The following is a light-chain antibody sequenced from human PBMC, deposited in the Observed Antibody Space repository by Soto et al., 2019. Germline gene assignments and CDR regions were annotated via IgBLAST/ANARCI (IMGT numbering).Light chain of an antibody. J-gene: IGLJ1*01. CDR1: SSDVGAYNY. Sequence: QSALXQPASVSGSPGQSITISCTGTSSDVGAYNYDSWYQQHPGKVPKLIIYDVNNRPSGVSNRFSGSKSGNTASLTISGLQTGDEADYYCSSYTSATTYVFGTGTKVTVL. CDR2: DVN. V-gene: IGLV2-14*01. CDR3: SSYTSATTYV.